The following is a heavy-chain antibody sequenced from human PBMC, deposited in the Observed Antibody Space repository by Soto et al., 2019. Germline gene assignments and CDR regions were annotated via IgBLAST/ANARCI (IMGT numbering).Heavy chain of an antibody. CDR3: ARGRGITGPTPAFAI. J-gene: IGHJ3*02. CDR2: INHSGST. Sequence: QVQLQQWGAGLLKPSETLSLTCAVYGGSFSGYYWSWIRQPPGKGLEWNGEINHSGSTNYNPSLKSRVTISVDTSKNQFSLKLSSVTAADTAVYYCARGRGITGPTPAFAIWGQGTMVTVSS. CDR1: GGSFSGYY. V-gene: IGHV4-34*01. D-gene: IGHD1-7*01.